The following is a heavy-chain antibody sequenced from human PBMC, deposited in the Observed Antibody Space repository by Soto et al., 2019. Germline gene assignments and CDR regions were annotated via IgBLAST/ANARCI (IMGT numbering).Heavy chain of an antibody. CDR3: ARLCAVYGDSPNDAYFDY. CDR1: GGSISSSSYY. Sequence: PSETMSLTCTVSGGSISSSSYYWGWIRQPPGKGLEWIGSIYYSGSTYYNPSLKSRVTISVDTSKNQFSLKLSSVTAADTAVYYCARLCAVYGDSPNDAYFDYWGQGTLVTVSS. D-gene: IGHD4-17*01. CDR2: IYYSGST. J-gene: IGHJ4*02. V-gene: IGHV4-39*01.